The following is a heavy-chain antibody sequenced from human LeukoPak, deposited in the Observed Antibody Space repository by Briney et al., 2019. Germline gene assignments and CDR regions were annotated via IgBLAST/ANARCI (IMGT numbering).Heavy chain of an antibody. Sequence: SSETLSLICTVWGRSMSIYYWRCIRQPPGKALEWIGYFYYSGSTNYNPSLKSRVTISVDTSKNQFSLKLSSVTAADTAVYYWARESLVYYGTWGQGTLVTVSS. CDR2: FYYSGST. CDR1: GRSMSIYY. CDR3: ARESLVYYGT. D-gene: IGHD3-10*01. J-gene: IGHJ4*02. V-gene: IGHV4-59*01.